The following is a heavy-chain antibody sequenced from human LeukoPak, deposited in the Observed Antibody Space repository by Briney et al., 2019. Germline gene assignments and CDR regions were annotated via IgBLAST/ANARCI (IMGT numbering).Heavy chain of an antibody. CDR1: GFIFRSHG. V-gene: IGHV3-23*01. Sequence: GGSLRLSCAASGFIFRSHGMNWVRQAPGKGLEWVSGISPRGDITYYKDSVRGRFTISRDNFKNTVSLQLNSLRAEDTAVYYCAKIPDCSGGSCYSSWFDPWGQGTLVTVSS. CDR2: ISPRGDIT. D-gene: IGHD2-15*01. CDR3: AKIPDCSGGSCYSSWFDP. J-gene: IGHJ5*02.